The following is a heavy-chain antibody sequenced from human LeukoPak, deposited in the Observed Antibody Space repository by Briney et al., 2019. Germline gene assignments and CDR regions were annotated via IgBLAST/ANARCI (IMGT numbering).Heavy chain of an antibody. J-gene: IGHJ4*02. CDR2: IYYSGST. CDR1: GASISSYY. CDR3: ARGGDYYDSSGHFDY. Sequence: SETLSLTCSVSGASISSYYWSWIRQPPGKGLEWIGYIYYSGSTNYNPSLKSRVTISVDTSKNQFSLKLSSVTAADTAVYYCARGGDYYDSSGHFDYWGQGTLVTVSS. V-gene: IGHV4-59*01. D-gene: IGHD3-22*01.